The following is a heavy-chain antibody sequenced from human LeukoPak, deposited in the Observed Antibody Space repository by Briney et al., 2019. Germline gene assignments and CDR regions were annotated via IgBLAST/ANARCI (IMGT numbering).Heavy chain of an antibody. D-gene: IGHD6-13*01. Sequence: ASVKVSCKASGYTFTHYFMHWVRQAPGQGLEWMGIINPSGGSTSYAQKFQGRVTMTRDTSTSTVYMELSSLRSEDTAVYYCARNPLYSTTGRDPYSSSYRTVWGKGPTVTVS. V-gene: IGHV1-46*01. J-gene: IGHJ6*03. CDR1: GYTFTHYF. CDR3: ARNPLYSTTGRDPYSSSYRTV. CDR2: INPSGGST.